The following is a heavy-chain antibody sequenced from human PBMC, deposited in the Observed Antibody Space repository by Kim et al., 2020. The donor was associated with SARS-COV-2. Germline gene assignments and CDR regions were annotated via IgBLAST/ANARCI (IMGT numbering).Heavy chain of an antibody. D-gene: IGHD3-22*01. CDR2: ISYDGNKK. CDR1: GFTFSTYG. J-gene: IGHJ6*02. CDR3: AKSYYDSGAWRHPGV. V-gene: IGHV3-30*18. Sequence: GGSLRLSCAASGFTFSTYGMHWVRQAPGKGLEWVAVISYDGNKKYFADSVKGRFTISRDNSKNTLYLQMNSLGAEDTAVYYCAKSYYDSGAWRHPGVWGQGTTVTVSS.